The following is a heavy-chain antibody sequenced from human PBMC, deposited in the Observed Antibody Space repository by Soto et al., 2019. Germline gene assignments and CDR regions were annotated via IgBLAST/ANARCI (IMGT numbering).Heavy chain of an antibody. D-gene: IGHD1-7*01. CDR1: GASVRSGSYY. J-gene: IGHJ6*03. V-gene: IGHV4-61*01. CDR2: IYDTGTT. CDR3: ARGGGTVELLAYSYYYYMDV. Sequence: NPSETLSLTCTVSGASVRSGSYYWSWVRQPPGRGLEWIGYIYDTGTTNYNPSLKSRVTMSVDTSKNQFSLKLNSLTAADTAVYYCARGGGTVELLAYSYYYYMDVWGKGTTVTVSS.